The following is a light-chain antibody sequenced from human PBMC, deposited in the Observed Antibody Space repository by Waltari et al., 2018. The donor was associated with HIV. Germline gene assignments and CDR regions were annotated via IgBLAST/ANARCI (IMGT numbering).Light chain of an antibody. CDR3: GTWDSSVSAGV. CDR2: DNN. CDR1: TSNIGKNF. J-gene: IGLJ2*01. Sequence: VSAAPGQKVTFSCSGSTSNIGKNFVSWYQQLPEAAPKLIIYDNNKRPSGVPDRFSGSKSATSATLTITGLQTGDEADYYCGTWDSSVSAGVFGGGTKLTVL. V-gene: IGLV1-51*01.